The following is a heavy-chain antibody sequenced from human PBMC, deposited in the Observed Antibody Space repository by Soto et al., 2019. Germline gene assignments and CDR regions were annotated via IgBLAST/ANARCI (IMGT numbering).Heavy chain of an antibody. J-gene: IGHJ6*02. D-gene: IGHD3-3*01. CDR3: AREGWSGYYIYYGMDV. CDR1: GGSISSGGYY. Sequence: SETLSLTCTVSGGSISSGGYYWSWIRQHPGKGLEWIGYIYYIGSTYYNPSLKSRFTISLDTSKNQLSLKLSSVTAADTAVYYCAREGWSGYYIYYGMDVWGRGTTVTVSS. CDR2: IYYIGST. V-gene: IGHV4-31*03.